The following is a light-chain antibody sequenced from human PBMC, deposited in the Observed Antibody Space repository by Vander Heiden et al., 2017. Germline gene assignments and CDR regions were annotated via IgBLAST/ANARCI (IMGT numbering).Light chain of an antibody. CDR1: SGINVGTYR. Sequence: QAVLPQPSSLSASPGASASLTCTLRSGINVGTYRIYWYQQKPGSPPQYLLRYKSDSDKHQGSGVPSRFSGSKDASANAGILLISGLQSEDEADYYCMIWHSRAVVFGGGTKLTVL. CDR3: MIWHSRAVV. V-gene: IGLV5-45*03. CDR2: YKSDSDK. J-gene: IGLJ2*01.